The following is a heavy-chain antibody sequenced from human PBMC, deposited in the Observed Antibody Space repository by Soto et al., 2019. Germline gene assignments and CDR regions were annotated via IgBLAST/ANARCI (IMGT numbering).Heavy chain of an antibody. CDR3: ARVGFLEMATIPNWFDP. Sequence: PSETLSLTCTVSGGSISSGDYYWSWIRQPPGKGLEWIGYIYYSGSTYYNPSLKSRVTISVDTSTNQFSLKLSSVTAADTAVYYCARVGFLEMATIPNWFDPWGQGIQVTVSS. CDR2: IYYSGST. CDR1: GGSISSGDYY. V-gene: IGHV4-30-4*01. J-gene: IGHJ5*02. D-gene: IGHD5-12*01.